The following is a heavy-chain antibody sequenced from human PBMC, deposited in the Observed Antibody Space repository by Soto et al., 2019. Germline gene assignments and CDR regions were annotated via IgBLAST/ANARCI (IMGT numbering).Heavy chain of an antibody. CDR2: ISGGGGST. D-gene: IGHD3-10*01. J-gene: IGHJ4*02. CDR1: GFTFSSYA. V-gene: IGHV3-23*01. Sequence: GGSLRLSCAASGFTFSSYAMSWVRQAPGKGLEWVSAISGGGGSTYYADSVKGRFTISRDNSKNTMYLQMNSLRAEDTAVYYCAKDFLWFGEFTPPFDYWGQGTLVTVSS. CDR3: AKDFLWFGEFTPPFDY.